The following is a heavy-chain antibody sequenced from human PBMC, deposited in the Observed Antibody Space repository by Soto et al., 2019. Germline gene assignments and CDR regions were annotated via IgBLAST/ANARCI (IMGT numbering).Heavy chain of an antibody. CDR2: MNPNSGNT. CDR1: GYTFTSYD. V-gene: IGHV1-8*01. CDR3: ARDLYYYDSSDFYFPFDY. J-gene: IGHJ4*02. Sequence: ASVKVSCKASGYTFTSYDINWVRLATGQGLEWMGWMNPNSGNTAYAQKFQGRVTMTRNTSISTAYMELSSLRSEDTAVYYCARDLYYYDSSDFYFPFDYWGQGTLVTVSS. D-gene: IGHD3-22*01.